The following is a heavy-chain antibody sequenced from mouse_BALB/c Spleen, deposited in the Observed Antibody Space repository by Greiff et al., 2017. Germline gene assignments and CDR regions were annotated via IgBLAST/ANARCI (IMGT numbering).Heavy chain of an antibody. V-gene: IGHV1-9*01. CDR3: AYGNYEYYAMDY. J-gene: IGHJ4*01. D-gene: IGHD2-1*01. CDR2: ILPGSGST. CDR1: GYTFSSYW. Sequence: VKLVESGAELMKPGASVKISCKATGYTFSSYWIEWVKQRPGHGLEWIGEILPGSGSTNYNEKFKGKATFTADTSSNTAYMQLSSLTSEDSAVYYCAYGNYEYYAMDYWGQGTSVTVSS.